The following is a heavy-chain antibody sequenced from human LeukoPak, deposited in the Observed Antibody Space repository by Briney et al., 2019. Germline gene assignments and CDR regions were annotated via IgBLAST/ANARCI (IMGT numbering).Heavy chain of an antibody. CDR2: INIGSDYI. V-gene: IGHV3-21*01. Sequence: GSLRLSCAASGFAFSSYSMNWIRQAPGRGPEWVSSINIGSDYIYYPDSVKGRFAVSRDNAENSLYLQMNSLRAEDTAVYYCARGEYSGYDIDYWGQGTLVTVSS. CDR3: ARGEYSGYDIDY. CDR1: GFAFSSYS. J-gene: IGHJ4*02. D-gene: IGHD5-12*01.